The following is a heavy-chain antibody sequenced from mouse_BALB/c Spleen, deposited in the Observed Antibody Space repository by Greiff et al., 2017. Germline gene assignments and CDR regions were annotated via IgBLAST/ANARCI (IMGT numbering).Heavy chain of an antibody. CDR1: GYTFTSYT. CDR3: ARNYRYGDYYAMDY. V-gene: IGHV1-4*01. D-gene: IGHD2-14*01. CDR2: INPSSGYT. J-gene: IGHJ4*01. Sequence: VQLQQSGAELARPGASVKMSCKASGYTFTSYTMHWVKQRPGQGLEWIGYINPSSGYTNYNQKFKDKATLTADKSSSTAYMQLSSLTSEDSAVYYGARNYRYGDYYAMDYWGQGTSVTVSS.